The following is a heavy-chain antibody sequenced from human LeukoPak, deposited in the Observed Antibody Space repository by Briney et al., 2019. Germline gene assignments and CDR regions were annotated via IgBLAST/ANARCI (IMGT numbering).Heavy chain of an antibody. Sequence: PGGSLRLACAASGFTFSDFWMTWVRQAPGQGLEWVANIRKDAIEKQFPDSVKGRFTISRDNAKNSVYLEMNSLRAEGTGVYYCVRNRGWYALDMWGQGTMVTVSS. CDR1: GFTFSDFW. D-gene: IGHD6-19*01. CDR3: VRNRGWYALDM. V-gene: IGHV3-7*01. J-gene: IGHJ3*02. CDR2: IRKDAIEK.